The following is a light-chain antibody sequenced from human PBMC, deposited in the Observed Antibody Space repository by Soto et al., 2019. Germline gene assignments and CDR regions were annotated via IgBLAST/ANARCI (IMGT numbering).Light chain of an antibody. J-gene: IGKJ5*01. CDR3: QQRGNWPPIT. CDR2: DAS. Sequence: EIVLTQSPATLSLSPGERATLSCRASQSVNSYLAWYQQKPGQAPRLLIYDASNRATGIPARFSGSGSGTDFPLTISSLEPDDFAVYYCQQRGNWPPITFGQGTRLEI. CDR1: QSVNSY. V-gene: IGKV3-11*01.